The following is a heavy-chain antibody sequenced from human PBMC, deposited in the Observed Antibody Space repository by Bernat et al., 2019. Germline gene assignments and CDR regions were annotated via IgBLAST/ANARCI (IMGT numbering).Heavy chain of an antibody. D-gene: IGHD6-13*01. CDR2: IIPILGIA. CDR1: GGTFSSYT. CDR3: ARDGVAAGGQVDGDY. J-gene: IGHJ4*02. V-gene: IGHV1-69*08. Sequence: QVQLVQSGAEVKKPGSSVKVSCKASGGTFSSYTISWVRQAPGQGLEWMGRIIPILGIANYAQKFQGRVTITADKSTSTAYMELSSLRSEDTAVYYCARDGVAAGGQVDGDYWGQGTLVTVSS.